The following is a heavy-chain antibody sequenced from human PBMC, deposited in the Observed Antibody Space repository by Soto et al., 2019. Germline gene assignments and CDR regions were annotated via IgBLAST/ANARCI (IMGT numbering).Heavy chain of an antibody. D-gene: IGHD3-3*01. J-gene: IGHJ6*02. CDR1: GYRFTSYW. Sequence: GESLKISCKASGYRFTSYWIAWVRQTPGKGLEWMGIIYPGDSDTRYSPSFQGQVTISADKSISTAYLQWSSLKASDTAMYYCARHAWDVTLECKDVWGQGTTVTVSS. V-gene: IGHV5-51*01. CDR2: IYPGDSDT. CDR3: ARHAWDVTLECKDV.